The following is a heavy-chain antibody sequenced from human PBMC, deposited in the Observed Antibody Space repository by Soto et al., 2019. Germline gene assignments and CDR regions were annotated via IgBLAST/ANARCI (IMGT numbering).Heavy chain of an antibody. V-gene: IGHV4-39*07. CDR3: ARAVILAGYYSYFDY. CDR2: ISHSGDT. J-gene: IGHJ4*02. CDR1: GDSITSGDFY. Sequence: SETLSLTCTVSGDSITSGDFYWGWIRRPPGQGLEWIGTISHSGDTFYNPPLKSRLTMSLDASKNQFSLMLRSLRSVDTAVYYCARAVILAGYYSYFDYWGQGTLVTVSS. D-gene: IGHD3-9*01.